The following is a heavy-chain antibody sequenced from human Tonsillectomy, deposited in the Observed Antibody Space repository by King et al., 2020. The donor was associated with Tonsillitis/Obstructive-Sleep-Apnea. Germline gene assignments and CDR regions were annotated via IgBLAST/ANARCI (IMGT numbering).Heavy chain of an antibody. CDR3: ARGPLYDSSGYYYKDYYSYYMDV. V-gene: IGHV3-30*04. D-gene: IGHD3-22*01. Sequence: VQLVESGGGVVQPGRSLRLSCAASGFTFSSYAMHWVRQATGKGLEWVAVISYDGSNKYYADSVKGRFTISRDNSKNTLYLQMNSLRAEDTAVHYCARGPLYDSSGYYYKDYYSYYMDVCGKGTTVTVSS. J-gene: IGHJ6*03. CDR1: GFTFSSYA. CDR2: ISYDGSNK.